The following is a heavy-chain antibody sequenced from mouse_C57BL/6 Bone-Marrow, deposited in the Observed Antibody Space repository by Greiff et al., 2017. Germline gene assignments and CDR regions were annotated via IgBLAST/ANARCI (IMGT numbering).Heavy chain of an antibody. CDR1: GYTFTDYY. Sequence: EVQLQQSGPVLVKPGASVKMSCKASGYTFTDYYMNWVKQSHGKSLEWIGVINPYNGGTSYNQKFKGKATLTVDKSSSTAYMELNSLTSEDSAVYYCARYYYTLYAMDYWGQGTSVTVSS. J-gene: IGHJ4*01. CDR3: ARYYYTLYAMDY. CDR2: INPYNGGT. V-gene: IGHV1-19*01. D-gene: IGHD2-12*01.